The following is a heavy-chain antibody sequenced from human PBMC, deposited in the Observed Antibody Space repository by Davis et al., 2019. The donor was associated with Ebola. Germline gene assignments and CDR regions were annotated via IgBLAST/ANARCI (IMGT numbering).Heavy chain of an antibody. V-gene: IGHV1-46*01. J-gene: IGHJ3*02. D-gene: IGHD3-22*01. CDR2: INPITGGT. CDR1: GYRFTSYY. CDR3: AREGGRYYDSSGYVFDI. Sequence: ASVKVSCKASGYRFTSYYMHWVRQAPGQGLEWMGIINPITGGTSYAQHFQVRVNMTRDTSTSTVYMELSSLRSEETAVYYCAREGGRYYDSSGYVFDIWGQGTMVKVSS.